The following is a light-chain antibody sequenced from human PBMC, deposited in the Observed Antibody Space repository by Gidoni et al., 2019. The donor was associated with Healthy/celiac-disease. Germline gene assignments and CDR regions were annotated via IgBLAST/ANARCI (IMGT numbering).Light chain of an antibody. J-gene: IGKJ1*01. CDR3: QQYYSTPWT. CDR2: WAS. CDR1: QSVLYSSNNKNY. Sequence: DIVMTQSPDSQDGSLGERATINCKSSQSVLYSSNNKNYLAWYQQKPGQPPKLLIYWASTRESGVPDRFSCSGSGTDFTLTISSLQADALAVYYCQQYYSTPWTFGQGTKVEIK. V-gene: IGKV4-1*01.